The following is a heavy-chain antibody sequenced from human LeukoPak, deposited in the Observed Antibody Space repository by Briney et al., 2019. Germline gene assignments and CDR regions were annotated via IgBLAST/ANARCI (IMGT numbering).Heavy chain of an antibody. Sequence: GGSLRLSCAASGFTVSSNYMSWVRQAPGKGLEWVSVIYSGGSTYYADSVKGRFTISRDTSKNTLSLQMNSLRAEDTAVYYCARTPYDILTGYFYGMDVWGQGTTVTVSS. D-gene: IGHD3-9*01. J-gene: IGHJ6*02. CDR3: ARTPYDILTGYFYGMDV. V-gene: IGHV3-66*01. CDR1: GFTVSSNY. CDR2: IYSGGST.